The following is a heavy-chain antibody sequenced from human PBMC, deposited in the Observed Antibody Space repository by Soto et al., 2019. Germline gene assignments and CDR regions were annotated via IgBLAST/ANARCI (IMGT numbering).Heavy chain of an antibody. CDR3: AKYGVDYGDYRGLDY. V-gene: IGHV3-23*01. D-gene: IGHD4-17*01. J-gene: IGHJ4*02. Sequence: EVQLLESGGGLVQRGGSLRLSCAASGFTFSSYAMTLVRQAPGKGLEWVSAISGSGTNRYYADSVRGRFTISRDTSKNALYLQRNRLRAEDTAVYYCAKYGVDYGDYRGLDYWGQGTLVTVSS. CDR1: GFTFSSYA. CDR2: ISGSGTNR.